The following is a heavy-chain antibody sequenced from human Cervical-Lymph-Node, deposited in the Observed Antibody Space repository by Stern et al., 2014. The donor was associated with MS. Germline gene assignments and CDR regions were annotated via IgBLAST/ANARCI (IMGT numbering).Heavy chain of an antibody. Sequence: MQLEESGPGLVKPSETLSLTCTASGDSINDYYWSWVRQPPGKGLEWIGYVYHSGSTNYNPSLKSRVTMSVDSAKNLFSLKLNSVTAADSAVYYCARHSGYQGLDYWGQGTLVTVSS. CDR1: GDSINDYY. J-gene: IGHJ4*02. D-gene: IGHD3-22*01. CDR3: ARHSGYQGLDY. CDR2: VYHSGST. V-gene: IGHV4-59*01.